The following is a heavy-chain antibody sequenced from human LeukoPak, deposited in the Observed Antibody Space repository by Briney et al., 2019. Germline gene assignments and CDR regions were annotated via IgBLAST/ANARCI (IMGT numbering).Heavy chain of an antibody. Sequence: PGRSLRLSCAASGFTFDDYAMRWVRQAPGKGLEWVSGITWNRDNIGYGDSVKGRFTISRDNVKNALYLQMNSLRPEDTALYYCAKDLSSAITSALVLDVWGQGTTVIVSS. CDR3: AKDLSSAITSALVLDV. V-gene: IGHV3-9*01. D-gene: IGHD3-22*01. J-gene: IGHJ6*02. CDR1: GFTFDDYA. CDR2: ITWNRDNI.